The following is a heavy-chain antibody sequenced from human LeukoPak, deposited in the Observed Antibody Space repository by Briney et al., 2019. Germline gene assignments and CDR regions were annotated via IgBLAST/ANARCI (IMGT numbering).Heavy chain of an antibody. Sequence: SETLSLTCAVSGGSISSSNWWSWVRQPPGKGLVWIGEIYHSGSTNYNPSLESRVTISVDKSKNQFSLKLSSVTAADTAVYYCASQLDSGSYGFDYWGQGTLVTVSS. J-gene: IGHJ4*02. CDR2: IYHSGST. D-gene: IGHD3-10*01. CDR1: GGSISSSNW. CDR3: ASQLDSGSYGFDY. V-gene: IGHV4-4*02.